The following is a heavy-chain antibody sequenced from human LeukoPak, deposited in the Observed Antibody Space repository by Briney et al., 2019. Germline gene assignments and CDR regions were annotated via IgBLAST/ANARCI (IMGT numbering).Heavy chain of an antibody. CDR1: GFTFSSYN. Sequence: GGSLRLSCAASGFTFSSYNMNWVRQAPGKGLEWVSYITSSSSTIYYADSVKGRFTISRDNAKNSLFLQMNSLRAEDTAVYYCARTGDSLVVAATFDYWGQGTLVTVSS. J-gene: IGHJ4*02. V-gene: IGHV3-48*01. D-gene: IGHD2-15*01. CDR3: ARTGDSLVVAATFDY. CDR2: ITSSSSTI.